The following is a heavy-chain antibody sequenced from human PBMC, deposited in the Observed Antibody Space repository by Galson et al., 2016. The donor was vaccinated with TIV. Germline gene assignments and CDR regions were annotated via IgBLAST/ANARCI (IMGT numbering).Heavy chain of an antibody. D-gene: IGHD6-13*01. CDR3: ARPSDSSWYFDL. CDR2: IIPIFRSP. CDR1: GGSFSNYA. J-gene: IGHJ2*01. Sequence: SVKVSCKASGGSFSNYAINWVRQAPGQGLEWMGGIIPIFRSPNYAQRFQGRVTITADESTSTAFVEWSSLRSDDTAVYYCARPSDSSWYFDLWGRGTPVIVSS. V-gene: IGHV1-69*13.